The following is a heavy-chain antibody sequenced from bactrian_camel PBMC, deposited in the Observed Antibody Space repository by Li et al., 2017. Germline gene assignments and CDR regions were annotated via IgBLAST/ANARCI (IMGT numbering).Heavy chain of an antibody. V-gene: IGHV3S40*01. CDR1: GFAFSNYE. Sequence: VQLVESGGGSVQAGGSLRLSCAASGFAFSNYEMSWVRQAPGKGLEWVSGTNSGGSAWYADSVEGRFTISQDNAKNTLYLQMTALKPEDTAMYYCAFAVVGGGLWYDTYEYHYWGQGTQVTVS. J-gene: IGHJ4*01. CDR2: TNSGGSA. CDR3: AFAVVGGGLWYDTYEYHY. D-gene: IGHD5*01.